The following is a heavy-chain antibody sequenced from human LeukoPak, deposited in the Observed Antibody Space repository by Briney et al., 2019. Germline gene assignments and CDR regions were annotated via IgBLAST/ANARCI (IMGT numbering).Heavy chain of an antibody. CDR2: IYTSGST. CDR3: TRVHLPAIKGAFDI. D-gene: IGHD2-2*01. Sequence: PSETLSPTSTVSGGSINSFYWSWIRQPAGKGLEWIGRIYTSGSTNYNPSLKSRVTMSVDTSKNQFSLKLSSVTAADTARYYCTRVHLPAIKGAFDIWGQGTMVTVSS. V-gene: IGHV4-4*07. CDR1: GGSINSFY. J-gene: IGHJ3*02.